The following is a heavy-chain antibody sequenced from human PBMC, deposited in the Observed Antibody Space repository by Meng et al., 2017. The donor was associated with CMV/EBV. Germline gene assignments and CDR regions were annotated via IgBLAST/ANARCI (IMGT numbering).Heavy chain of an antibody. CDR3: AREDIVVVPAARGFDY. J-gene: IGHJ4*02. D-gene: IGHD2-2*01. Sequence: GHLKESGPGRVKPSESLSLPCNVSVGSLSIYYWCWIRQPAGKGLEWIGRIYTNGSTNYNPSLKSRVTMSVDTSKNQFSLKLSSVTAADTAVYYCAREDIVVVPAARGFDYWGQGTLVTVSS. CDR1: VGSLSIYY. V-gene: IGHV4-4*07. CDR2: IYTNGST.